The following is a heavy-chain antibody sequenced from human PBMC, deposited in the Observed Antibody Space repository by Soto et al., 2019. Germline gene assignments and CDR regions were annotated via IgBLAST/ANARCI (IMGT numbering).Heavy chain of an antibody. CDR1: EFIFSSYT. V-gene: IGHV3-21*01. Sequence: EVQLVESGGGLVKPGGSLRLSCAASEFIFSSYTMNWVRQAPGKGLEWVSSISASSTYIYYADSLKGRFTISRDNAYNSLYLQMNRLRAEDTAVYYCARGWLRDPWMYWSQATLVTVSS. D-gene: IGHD5-12*01. J-gene: IGHJ4*02. CDR3: ARGWLRDPWMY. CDR2: ISASSTYI.